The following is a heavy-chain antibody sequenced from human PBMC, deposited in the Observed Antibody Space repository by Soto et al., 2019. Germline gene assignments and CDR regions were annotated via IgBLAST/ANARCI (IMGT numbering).Heavy chain of an antibody. CDR3: AAGPDSSSWYYFDY. V-gene: IGHV1-58*01. D-gene: IGHD6-13*01. Sequence: SVKVSCKASGFTFTSSAVQWVRQARGQRLEWIGWIVVGSGNTNYAQKFQERVTITRDMSTSTAYMELSSLRSEDTAVYYCAAGPDSSSWYYFDYWGQGTLVTVSS. CDR1: GFTFTSSA. CDR2: IVVGSGNT. J-gene: IGHJ4*02.